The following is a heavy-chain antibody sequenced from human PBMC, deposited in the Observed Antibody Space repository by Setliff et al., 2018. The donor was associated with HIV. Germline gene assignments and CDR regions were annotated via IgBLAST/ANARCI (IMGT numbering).Heavy chain of an antibody. Sequence: ASVKVSCKASGYTFTNFYMHWVRQAPGQGLEWMGIINPGGGNPRYAQRFQGRVSMTRDTSTSTVYMELSSLRSEDTAVYYCARGQASNDYGVSFWGQGTMVTVS. J-gene: IGHJ3*01. D-gene: IGHD4-17*01. CDR2: INPGGGNP. V-gene: IGHV1-46*01. CDR1: GYTFTNFY. CDR3: ARGQASNDYGVSF.